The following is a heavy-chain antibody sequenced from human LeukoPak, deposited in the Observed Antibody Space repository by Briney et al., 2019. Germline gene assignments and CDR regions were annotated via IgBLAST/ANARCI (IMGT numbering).Heavy chain of an antibody. CDR3: ARQTRGYVYYFDY. D-gene: IGHD2-2*01. Sequence: GGSLRLSCAASGFPFQDSGLSWVRQAPGKGLEWISGINWNGDTTVYADSVKGRFTISRDNAKNSLYLQMNSLRADDTAFYYCARQTRGYVYYFDYWGQGTLVPVSS. CDR2: INWNGDTT. CDR1: GFPFQDSG. V-gene: IGHV3-20*04. J-gene: IGHJ4*02.